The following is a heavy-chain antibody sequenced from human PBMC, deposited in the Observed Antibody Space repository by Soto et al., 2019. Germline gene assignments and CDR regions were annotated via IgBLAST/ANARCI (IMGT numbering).Heavy chain of an antibody. D-gene: IGHD2-21*02. CDR1: GGSFSGYY. J-gene: IGHJ4*02. CDR3: ARAALGVVVTAIGNLDY. CDR2: INHSGST. Sequence: SETLSLTCAVYGGSFSGYYWSWIRQPPGKGLEWIGEINHSGSTNYNPSLKSRVTISVDTSKNQFSLKLSSVTAADTAVYYCARAALGVVVTAIGNLDYWVQGTLVTLSS. V-gene: IGHV4-34*01.